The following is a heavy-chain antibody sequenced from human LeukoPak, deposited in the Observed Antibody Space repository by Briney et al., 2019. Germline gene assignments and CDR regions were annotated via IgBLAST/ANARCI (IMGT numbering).Heavy chain of an antibody. CDR1: GGSFSGYY. Sequence: PSETLSLTCAVYGGSFSGYYWGWIRQPPGKGLEWIGEINHSGSTNYNPSLKSRVTISVDTSKNQFSLKLSSVTVADTAVYYCARYRGSHPPDYFDYWGQGTLVTVSS. J-gene: IGHJ4*02. V-gene: IGHV4-34*01. CDR3: ARYRGSHPPDYFDY. CDR2: INHSGST. D-gene: IGHD3-16*01.